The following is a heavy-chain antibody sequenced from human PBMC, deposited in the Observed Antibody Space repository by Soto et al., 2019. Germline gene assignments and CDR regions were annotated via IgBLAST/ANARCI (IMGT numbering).Heavy chain of an antibody. CDR2: ISGSGGST. V-gene: IGHV3-23*01. CDR3: AKSLGDPTYYYGMDV. J-gene: IGHJ6*02. D-gene: IGHD2-21*02. CDR1: GFTFSSYA. Sequence: GGSLRLSCAASGFTFSSYAMSWVRQAPGKGLEWVSAISGSGGSTYYADSVKGRFTISRDNSKNTLYLQMNSLRAEDTAVYYCAKSLGDPTYYYGMDVWGQGTTVTVSS.